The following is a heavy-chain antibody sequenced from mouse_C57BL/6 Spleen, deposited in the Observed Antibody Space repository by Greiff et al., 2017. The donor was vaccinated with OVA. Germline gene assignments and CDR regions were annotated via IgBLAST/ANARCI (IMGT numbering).Heavy chain of an antibody. J-gene: IGHJ4*01. V-gene: IGHV3-6*01. Sequence: EVKLEESGPGLVKPSQSLSLTCSVTGYSITSGYYWNWIRQFPGNKLEWMGYISYDGSNNSNPSLKNRISITRDTSKNQFFLKLNSVTTEDTATYYCARDYYGSDYAMDYWGQGTSVTVSS. CDR1: GYSITSGYY. D-gene: IGHD1-1*01. CDR3: ARDYYGSDYAMDY. CDR2: ISYDGSN.